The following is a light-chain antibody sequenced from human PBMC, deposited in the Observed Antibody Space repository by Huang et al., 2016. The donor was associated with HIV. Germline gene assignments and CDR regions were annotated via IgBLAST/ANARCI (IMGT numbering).Light chain of an antibody. CDR1: QSVSSN. Sequence: EIVMTPSPATLSVSPGGRATLSCRASQSVSSNLAGYQQKPGQAPRLLLHGASTRATGVPARFSGSGSGTEFTLTISSLQSEDFSVYYCQQYNKWPMYTFGQGTKLEIK. CDR3: QQYNKWPMYT. CDR2: GAS. V-gene: IGKV3-15*01. J-gene: IGKJ2*01.